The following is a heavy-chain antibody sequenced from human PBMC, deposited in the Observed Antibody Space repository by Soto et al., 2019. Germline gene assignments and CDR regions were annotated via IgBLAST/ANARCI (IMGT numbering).Heavy chain of an antibody. CDR3: AREKEGSIGGMDV. Sequence: GGSLRLSCAASGFTFSSYGMHWVRQAPGKGLEWVAVIWYDGSNKYYADSVKGRFTISRDNSKNTLYLQMNSLRAEDTAVYYCAREKEGSIGGMDVWGQGTTVTVSS. D-gene: IGHD2-15*01. CDR1: GFTFSSYG. J-gene: IGHJ6*02. V-gene: IGHV3-33*01. CDR2: IWYDGSNK.